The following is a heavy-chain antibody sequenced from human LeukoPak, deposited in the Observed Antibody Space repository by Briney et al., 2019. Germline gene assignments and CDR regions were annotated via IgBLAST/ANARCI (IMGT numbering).Heavy chain of an antibody. J-gene: IGHJ5*02. Sequence: GGSLRLSCAASGFTFSKYPMSWVRQAPGKGQEWICAISGHGASTYFADPMKGRFTISRDNSKDILYLQMNSLRAEDTAMYFCAMAFYYDSGDSWGQGTLVTVSS. CDR3: AMAFYYDSGDS. V-gene: IGHV3-23*01. CDR1: GFTFSKYP. CDR2: ISGHGAST. D-gene: IGHD3-16*01.